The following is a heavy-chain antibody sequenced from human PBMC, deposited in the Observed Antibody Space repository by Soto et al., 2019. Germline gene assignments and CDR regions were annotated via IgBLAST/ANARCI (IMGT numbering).Heavy chain of an antibody. CDR3: ARARSDSAESSLGRRLDV. V-gene: IGHV4-61*01. CDR1: GDSVSFGHYY. Sequence: KASETLSLTCIVSGDSVSFGHYYWSGIRPPPGKGLEWIGHIFLTGTTNYSPSLKSRVTMSVDSSKSQFSLNLTSVTAADSAIYFCARARSDSAESSLGRRLDVWGHGTTVTVSS. J-gene: IGHJ6*02. D-gene: IGHD2-2*01. CDR2: IFLTGTT.